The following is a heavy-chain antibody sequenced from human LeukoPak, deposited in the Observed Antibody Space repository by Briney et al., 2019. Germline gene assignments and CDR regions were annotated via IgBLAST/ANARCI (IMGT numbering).Heavy chain of an antibody. Sequence: GRSLRLSCAASGFTFSSYAMSWVRQAPGKGLEWVSAISGSGGSTYYADSVKGRFTISRDNSKNTLYLQMNSLRAEDTAVYYCAKDEDTVVTPTDFDYWGQGTLVTVSS. CDR1: GFTFSSYA. CDR3: AKDEDTVVTPTDFDY. D-gene: IGHD4-23*01. CDR2: ISGSGGST. J-gene: IGHJ4*02. V-gene: IGHV3-23*01.